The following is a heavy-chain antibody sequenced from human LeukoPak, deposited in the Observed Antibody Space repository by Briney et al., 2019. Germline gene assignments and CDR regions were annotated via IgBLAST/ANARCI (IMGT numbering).Heavy chain of an antibody. J-gene: IGHJ5*02. CDR1: GYSFTSYW. Sequence: GESLKISCKGSGYSFTSYWIGWVRQMPGKGLEWMGIIYPGDSDTRYSPSFQGQVTISADKSISTAYLHWSSLKASDTAMYYCARGLYGDYVSTYNWFDPWGQGTLVTVSS. D-gene: IGHD4-17*01. V-gene: IGHV5-51*01. CDR2: IYPGDSDT. CDR3: ARGLYGDYVSTYNWFDP.